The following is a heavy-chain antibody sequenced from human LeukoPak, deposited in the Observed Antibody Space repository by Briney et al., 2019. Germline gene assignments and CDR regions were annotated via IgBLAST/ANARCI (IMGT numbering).Heavy chain of an antibody. J-gene: IGHJ4*02. CDR3: ARVATVTFFDY. Sequence: SETLSLTCTVSRGSLSSSSYYWGWIRHPPGRGLEWIGSIYYNRSTYYKPSLKSRVTISVHKSKNQLSLKLTSVDASNTAVNCWARVATVTFFDYWGEGTLVTVSS. CDR2: IYYNRST. V-gene: IGHV4-39*01. CDR1: RGSLSSSSYY. D-gene: IGHD4-17*01.